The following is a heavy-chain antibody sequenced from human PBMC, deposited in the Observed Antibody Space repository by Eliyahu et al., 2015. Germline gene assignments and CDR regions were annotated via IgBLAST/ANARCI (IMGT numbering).Heavy chain of an antibody. D-gene: IGHD3-10*01. CDR3: ARESDQERGGFFDY. Sequence: QVQLQESGPGLVKPSETLSLTCTVSGYSXSSGYYWGWIRQPPGKGLEWIGSIYHSGSTYYNPSLKSRVTISVDTSKNQFSLKLSSVTAADTAVYYCARESDQERGGFFDYWGQGTLVTVSS. V-gene: IGHV4-38-2*02. CDR2: IYHSGST. CDR1: GYSXSSGYY. J-gene: IGHJ4*02.